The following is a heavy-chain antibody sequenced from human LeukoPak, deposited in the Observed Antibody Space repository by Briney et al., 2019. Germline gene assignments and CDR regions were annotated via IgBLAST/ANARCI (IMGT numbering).Heavy chain of an antibody. D-gene: IGHD5-12*01. J-gene: IGHJ4*02. V-gene: IGHV4-59*01. CDR2: IYYSGST. CDR1: GSSISSYY. CDR3: ARGGGYSGYDFGY. Sequence: PSETLSLTCTVSGSSISSYYWNWIRQPPGKGLEWIGYIYYSGSTNYNPSLKSRVTISVDTSKNQFSLNLSSVTAADTAVYYCARGGGYSGYDFGYWGQGTLVTVSS.